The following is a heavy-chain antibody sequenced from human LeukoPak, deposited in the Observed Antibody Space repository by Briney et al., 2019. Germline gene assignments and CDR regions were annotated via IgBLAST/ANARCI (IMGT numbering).Heavy chain of an antibody. CDR2: IYYSGST. CDR1: GGSISSYY. CDR3: ARGFPSNYVIRWFDP. D-gene: IGHD4-11*01. J-gene: IGHJ5*02. V-gene: IGHV4-59*01. Sequence: SETLSLTCTVSGGSISSYYWSWIRQPPGKGLEWIGYIYYSGSTNYNPSLKSRVTISVDTSKNQFSLKLSSVTAADTAVYYCARGFPSNYVIRWFDPWGQGTLVTVSS.